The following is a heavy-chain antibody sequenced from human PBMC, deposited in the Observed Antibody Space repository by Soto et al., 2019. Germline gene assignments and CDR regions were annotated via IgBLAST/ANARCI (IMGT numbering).Heavy chain of an antibody. J-gene: IGHJ4*02. V-gene: IGHV3-33*01. CDR2: IWYDGSNK. CDR3: ARDRGYDLWSGYFDY. CDR1: GFTFSSYG. Sequence: GGSLRLSCAASGFTFSSYGMHWVRQAPGKGLEWVAVIWYDGSNKYYADSVKGRFTISRDNSKNTLYLQMNSLRAEDTAVYYCARDRGYDLWSGYFDYWGQGTLVTVSS. D-gene: IGHD3-3*01.